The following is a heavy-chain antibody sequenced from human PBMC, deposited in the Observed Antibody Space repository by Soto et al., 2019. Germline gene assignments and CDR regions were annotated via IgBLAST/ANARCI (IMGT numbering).Heavy chain of an antibody. V-gene: IGHV5-51*01. CDR2: IYPGDSDT. Sequence: PVESLKISCKGSGYSFTSYWIGWLREMRVKGLEWIGIIYPGDSDTRYSPSFQGQVTISADKSISTAYLQWSSLKASDTAMYYCATHHALEGYCSSTSCYTGGYYGMDVWGQGTTVTVSS. D-gene: IGHD2-2*02. CDR1: GYSFTSYW. J-gene: IGHJ6*02. CDR3: ATHHALEGYCSSTSCYTGGYYGMDV.